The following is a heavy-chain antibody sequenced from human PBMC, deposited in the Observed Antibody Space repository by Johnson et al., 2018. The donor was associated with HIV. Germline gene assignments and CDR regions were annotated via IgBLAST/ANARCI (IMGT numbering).Heavy chain of an antibody. V-gene: IGHV3-66*01. J-gene: IGHJ3*02. CDR2: IYSGGST. CDR3: AREGAWEVRPGAFDI. Sequence: MQLVESGGGLVQPGGSLRLSCAASGFTVSSNYMSWVRQAPGKGLEWVSVIYSGGSTYYADSVKGRFTISRDNSKNTLYLQMNSLRAEDTAVYYCAREGAWEVRPGAFDIWGQGTMVTVSS. CDR1: GFTVSSNY. D-gene: IGHD1-26*01.